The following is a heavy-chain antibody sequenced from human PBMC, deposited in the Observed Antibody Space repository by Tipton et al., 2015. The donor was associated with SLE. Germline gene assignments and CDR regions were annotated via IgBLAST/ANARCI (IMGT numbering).Heavy chain of an antibody. CDR2: IYFSGDT. J-gene: IGHJ2*01. V-gene: IGHV4-59*04. CDR1: GGSFSGYY. Sequence: TLSLTCSVSGGSFSGYYWSWIRQPPGKGLEWIGSIYFSGDTYSNPSLKSRLTISIDTSKNQFSLKLSSVTAADAAIYYCARQMAGGDHGSWYFDLWGRGTLVTVSS. D-gene: IGHD5-24*01. CDR3: ARQMAGGDHGSWYFDL.